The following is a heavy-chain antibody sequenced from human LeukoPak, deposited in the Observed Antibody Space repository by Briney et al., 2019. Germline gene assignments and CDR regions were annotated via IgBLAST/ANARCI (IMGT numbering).Heavy chain of an antibody. Sequence: GGSLRLSCAASGFTFSSYSMNWVRQAPGKGLEWVSSISSSSSYIYYADSVKGRFTISRDNAKNSLYLQMNSLRAEDTAVYYCARAAYSTVTTLYRITYWGQGTLVTVSS. CDR2: ISSSSSYI. D-gene: IGHD4-17*01. V-gene: IGHV3-21*01. J-gene: IGHJ4*02. CDR1: GFTFSSYS. CDR3: ARAAYSTVTTLYRITY.